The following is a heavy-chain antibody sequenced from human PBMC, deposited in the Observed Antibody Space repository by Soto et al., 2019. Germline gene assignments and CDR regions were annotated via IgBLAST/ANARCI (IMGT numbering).Heavy chain of an antibody. J-gene: IGHJ3*02. CDR2: IGSSSSYT. V-gene: IGHV3-11*05. CDR1: GFTFTDYY. D-gene: IGHD3-9*01. Sequence: GGSLRLSCAASGFTFTDYYMSWIRQAPGKGLEWVSYIGSSSSYTNYADSVKGRFTISRDNAKNSLYLQMNSLRAEDTAVYYCARDADILTGSDAFDIWGQGTMVTVSS. CDR3: ARDADILTGSDAFDI.